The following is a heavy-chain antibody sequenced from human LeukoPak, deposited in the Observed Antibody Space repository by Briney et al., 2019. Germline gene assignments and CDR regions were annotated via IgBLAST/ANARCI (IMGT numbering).Heavy chain of an antibody. CDR1: GGSISNTNW. Sequence: SGTLSLTCGVSGGSISNTNWWTWVRQPPGKGLEWIGEVNLQGSTNYNPSLKSRVTISVDTSKNQFSLNLSSVTAADAAVYYCARVACSGGTCYSYKYGFDIWGQGTMVTVSS. D-gene: IGHD2-15*01. CDR2: VNLQGST. J-gene: IGHJ3*02. V-gene: IGHV4-4*02. CDR3: ARVACSGGTCYSYKYGFDI.